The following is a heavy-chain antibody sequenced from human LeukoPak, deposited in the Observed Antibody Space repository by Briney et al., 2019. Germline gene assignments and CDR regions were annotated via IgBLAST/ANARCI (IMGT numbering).Heavy chain of an antibody. J-gene: IGHJ4*02. V-gene: IGHV4-4*09. CDR1: GGSMGGYY. D-gene: IGHD3-16*01. Sequence: PSESLSLTCNVSGGSMGGYYWAWIRLPPGKGLEWIGHIHSTGSPTYNPSLKSRVTMSIDTSKNQFSLSLSSATAADTAFYYCARRRGGFGEGEFIYWGQGTLVTVSS. CDR3: ARRRGGFGEGEFIY. CDR2: IHSTGSP.